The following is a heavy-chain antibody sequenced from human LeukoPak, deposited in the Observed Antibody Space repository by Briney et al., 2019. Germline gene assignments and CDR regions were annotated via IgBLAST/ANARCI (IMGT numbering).Heavy chain of an antibody. CDR3: ARSDTAMLTGSC. V-gene: IGHV5-10-1*01. CDR1: GHSFTSYW. D-gene: IGHD5-18*01. CDR2: IDPSDSYT. Sequence: GESLKISCKGSGHSFTSYWISWVRQMPGKGLEWMGRIDPSDSYTNYSPSFQGHVTISADKSISTAYLQWSSLTASDTAMYYCARSDTAMLTGSCWGQGTLVTVSS. J-gene: IGHJ4*02.